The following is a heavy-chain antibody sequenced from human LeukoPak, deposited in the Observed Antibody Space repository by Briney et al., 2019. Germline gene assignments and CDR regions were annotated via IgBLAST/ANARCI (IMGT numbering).Heavy chain of an antibody. D-gene: IGHD1-1*01. J-gene: IGHJ4*02. Sequence: GRSLRLSCAASGFTFSSYAMHWVRQAPGKGLEGVAVISYDGSNKYYADSVQGRFTISTDNSKNPLYLQMTSLRAEDTAVYYCARTLSSWKYYFDYWGQGTLVTVSS. V-gene: IGHV3-30-3*01. CDR3: ARTLSSWKYYFDY. CDR2: ISYDGSNK. CDR1: GFTFSSYA.